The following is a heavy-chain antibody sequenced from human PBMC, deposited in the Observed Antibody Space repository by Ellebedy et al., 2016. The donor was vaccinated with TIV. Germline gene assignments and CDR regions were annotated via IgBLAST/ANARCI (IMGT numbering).Heavy chain of an antibody. D-gene: IGHD3-16*01. CDR3: ERFFGGGSPPFDY. CDR1: GFTFSIDA. J-gene: IGHJ4*02. V-gene: IGHV3-23*01. CDR2: ISETPSKT. Sequence: GESLKISXAASGFTFSIDAMNWVRQAPGKGLEWVSSISETPSKTNYADSVKGRFAISRDNSKNTVNLQMNSLRAEDTAVYYCERFFGGGSPPFDYWGQGTLVTVSS.